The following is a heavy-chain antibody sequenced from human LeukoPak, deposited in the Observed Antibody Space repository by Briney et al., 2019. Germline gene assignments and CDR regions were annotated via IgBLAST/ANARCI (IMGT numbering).Heavy chain of an antibody. Sequence: GASVKVSCKASGYTFSMYGVSWVRQAPGQGLEWMGWISAYNGNTKYAQRLQGRVTMATDTSTSTAYMELRSLRSDDTAVYYRARDRGALPLTTFFDYWGQGTLVTVSA. J-gene: IGHJ4*02. CDR3: ARDRGALPLTTFFDY. CDR1: GYTFSMYG. D-gene: IGHD3-16*01. V-gene: IGHV1-18*04. CDR2: ISAYNGNT.